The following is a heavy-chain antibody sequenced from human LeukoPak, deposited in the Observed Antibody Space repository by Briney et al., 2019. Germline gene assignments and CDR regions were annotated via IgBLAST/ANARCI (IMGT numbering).Heavy chain of an antibody. J-gene: IGHJ4*02. D-gene: IGHD3-10*01. Sequence: GGSLRLSCAASGFTFSNAWMSWVRQAPGKGLEWVGRIKSKTDGGTTDYAAPVKGRFTISRDDSKNTLYLQMNSLKTEDTAVYYCTTDLRPTAWFGELSWYFDYWGQGTLVTVSS. CDR2: IKSKTDGGTT. V-gene: IGHV3-15*01. CDR3: TTDLRPTAWFGELSWYFDY. CDR1: GFTFSNAW.